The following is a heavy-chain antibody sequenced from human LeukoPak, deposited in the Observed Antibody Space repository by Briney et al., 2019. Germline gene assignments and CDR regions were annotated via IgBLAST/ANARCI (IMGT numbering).Heavy chain of an antibody. CDR1: GFTFSSYS. Sequence: GGSLRLSCAASGFTFSSYSMNWVRQAPGKGLEWVSYISSSSTIYYADSVKGRFTISRDNAKNSLYLQMNSLRAEDTAVYYCARDRGDFWSAHMSYWGQGTLVTVSS. D-gene: IGHD3-3*01. CDR3: ARDRGDFWSAHMSY. J-gene: IGHJ4*02. CDR2: ISSSSTI. V-gene: IGHV3-48*01.